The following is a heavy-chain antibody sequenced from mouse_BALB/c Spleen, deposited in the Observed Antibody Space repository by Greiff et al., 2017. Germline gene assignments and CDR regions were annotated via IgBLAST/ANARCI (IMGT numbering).Heavy chain of an antibody. V-gene: IGHV3-8*02. Sequence: VQLQESGPSLVKPSQTLSLTCSVTGDSITSCYWNWIRKFPGNKLEYMGYINYSGSTYYNPSLKSRISITRDTSKNQYYLQLNSVTTEDTATYYCASDYYGSSSGFAYWGQGTLVTVSA. CDR2: INYSGST. D-gene: IGHD1-1*01. J-gene: IGHJ3*01. CDR3: ASDYYGSSSGFAY. CDR1: GDSITSCY.